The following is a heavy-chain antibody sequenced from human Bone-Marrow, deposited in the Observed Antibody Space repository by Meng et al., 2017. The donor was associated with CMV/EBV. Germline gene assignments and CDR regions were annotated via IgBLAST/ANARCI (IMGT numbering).Heavy chain of an antibody. CDR3: ARDLYQLGWFDP. V-gene: IGHV1-69*05. D-gene: IGHD2-2*01. Sequence: SVKVSCKASGGTFSSYAISWVRQAPGQGLEWMGGIIPIFGTANYAQKFQGRVTITTDESTSTAYMELSSLRSEDTAVYYCARDLYQLGWFDPWGQGTLVTGSS. CDR1: GGTFSSYA. J-gene: IGHJ5*02. CDR2: IIPIFGTA.